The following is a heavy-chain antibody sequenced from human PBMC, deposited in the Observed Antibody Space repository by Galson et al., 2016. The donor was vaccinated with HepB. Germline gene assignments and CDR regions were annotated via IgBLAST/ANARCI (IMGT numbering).Heavy chain of an antibody. Sequence: SVKVSCKASGVTFSTSAISWVRQAPGQGLEWMGGIIPIFGTAHYAQKFQGRVTIAGDESTSTAYMELSSLRFEDTAVYYCARDLGRDYDILTGTWGQGTLVTVSS. J-gene: IGHJ5*02. V-gene: IGHV1-69*13. CDR2: IIPIFGTA. CDR1: GVTFSTSA. D-gene: IGHD3-9*01. CDR3: ARDLGRDYDILTGT.